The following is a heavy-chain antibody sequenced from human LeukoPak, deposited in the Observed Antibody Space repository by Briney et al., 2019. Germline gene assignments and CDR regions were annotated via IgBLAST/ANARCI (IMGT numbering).Heavy chain of an antibody. D-gene: IGHD6-13*01. CDR1: GFTFSSYS. V-gene: IGHV3-21*01. Sequence: PGGSLRLSCAASGFTFSSYSMNWVRQAPGKGLEWVSSISSSSSYIYYADSVKGRFTISRDNAKNSLYLQMNSLRAEDTAVYYCAREQAWTPGLGQQLAYYYYGMDVWGQGTTVTVSS. J-gene: IGHJ6*02. CDR2: ISSSSSYI. CDR3: AREQAWTPGLGQQLAYYYYGMDV.